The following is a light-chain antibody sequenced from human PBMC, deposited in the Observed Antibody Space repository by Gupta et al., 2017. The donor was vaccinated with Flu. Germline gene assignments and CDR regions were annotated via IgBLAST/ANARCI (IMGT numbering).Light chain of an antibody. Sequence: TISCSGSSSNIGSNAVNWYQQVPETAPKLLIYDDDKRRSGVTERFSGSKSGTSAALAISVLQAEEGAVYYCEVWDESLNGRGVFGGGTKLTVL. CDR1: SSNIGSNA. V-gene: IGLV1-44*01. J-gene: IGLJ3*02. CDR3: EVWDESLNGRGV. CDR2: DDD.